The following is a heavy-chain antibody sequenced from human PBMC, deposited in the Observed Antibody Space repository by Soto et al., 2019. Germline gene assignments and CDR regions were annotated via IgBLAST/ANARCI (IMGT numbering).Heavy chain of an antibody. CDR1: GFTFDDYA. CDR2: ISWNSGSI. V-gene: IGHV3-9*01. Sequence: AGGSLRLSCAASGFTFDDYAMHWVRQAPGKGLEWVSGISWNSGSIGYADSVKGRFTISRDNAKNSLYLQMNSLRAEDTALYYCAKDIGSSSSPRYPSYYFDYSGQGTLVTVSS. D-gene: IGHD6-6*01. CDR3: AKDIGSSSSPRYPSYYFDY. J-gene: IGHJ4*02.